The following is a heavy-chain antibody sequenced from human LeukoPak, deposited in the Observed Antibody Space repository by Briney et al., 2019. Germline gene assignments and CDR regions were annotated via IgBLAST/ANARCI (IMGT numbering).Heavy chain of an antibody. D-gene: IGHD2-2*01. CDR3: ARGVLEANPGEVVPAARNPFVY. V-gene: IGHV4-59*12. CDR2: IYYSGST. Sequence: SETLSLTCTVSGGSISSYYWSWIRQPPGKGLEWIGYIYYSGSTNYNPSLKSRVTISVDTSKNQFSLKLSSVTAADTAVYYCARGVLEANPGEVVPAARNPFVYCGQGTLVTVSS. CDR1: GGSISSYY. J-gene: IGHJ4*02.